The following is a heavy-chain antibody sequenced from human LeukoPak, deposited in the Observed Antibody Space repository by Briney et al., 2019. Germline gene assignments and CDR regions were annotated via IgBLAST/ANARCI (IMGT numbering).Heavy chain of an antibody. J-gene: IGHJ5*02. D-gene: IGHD2-2*01. CDR1: GGSISSYY. CDR3: ARDRGYCSGTTCYPRFDP. Sequence: SDTLSLLCSVWGGSISSYYWSWMRQPAGKGREWIGRISSTWCTMYNPSLQSRVTMAVDTSRNQFSLDLTSVTAADTAVYYCARDRGYCSGTTCYPRFDPWGQGTLVTVSS. CDR2: ISSTWCT. V-gene: IGHV4-4*07.